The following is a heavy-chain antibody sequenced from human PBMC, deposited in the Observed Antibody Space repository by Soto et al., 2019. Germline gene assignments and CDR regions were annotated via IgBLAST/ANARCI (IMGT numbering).Heavy chain of an antibody. Sequence: PXECLKISLKGSGYSFRNYWIGLVLQRPGKGLEWMASINPGDSESIYSPSCQGQVTISADKSINTADLQCDSLKAWGTARDYFARPSNNYVAHWCQGTLVSVS. J-gene: IGHJ1*01. CDR3: ARPSNNYVAH. CDR2: INPGDSES. D-gene: IGHD4-4*01. CDR1: GYSFRNYW. V-gene: IGHV5-51*01.